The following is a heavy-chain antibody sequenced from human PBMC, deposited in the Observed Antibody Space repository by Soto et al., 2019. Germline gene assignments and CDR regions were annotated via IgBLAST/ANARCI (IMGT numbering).Heavy chain of an antibody. CDR2: ISGNGAET. J-gene: IGHJ4*02. D-gene: IGHD3-10*01. Sequence: LRLSCAASGFPFSSYAMSWVRQAPGKGLEWVSAISGNGAETSYAASVRGRFTISRDNAKNTLYLQMNSLRAEDTAVYYCARDGSGSSNDYWGQGTLVTVSS. CDR3: ARDGSGSSNDY. CDR1: GFPFSSYA. V-gene: IGHV3-23*01.